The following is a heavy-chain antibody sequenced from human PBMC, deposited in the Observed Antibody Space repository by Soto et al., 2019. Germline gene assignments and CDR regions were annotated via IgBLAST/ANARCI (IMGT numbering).Heavy chain of an antibody. CDR1: GFTLGRYA. J-gene: IGHJ4*02. D-gene: IGHD2-8*01. Sequence: QVKLVESGGGGVQPGRSLRLSCAASGFTLGRYAMHWVRQAPGKGLEWVAVIAYDGTNEFYADSVRGRFTISRDNSKNTLYLQMNGLRPEDTAVYYCARSIRPLYDPLVSPVDYWGQGTLVTVSS. CDR2: IAYDGTNE. V-gene: IGHV3-30-3*01. CDR3: ARSIRPLYDPLVSPVDY.